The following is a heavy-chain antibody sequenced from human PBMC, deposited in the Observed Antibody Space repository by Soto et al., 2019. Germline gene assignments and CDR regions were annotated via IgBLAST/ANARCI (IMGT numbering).Heavy chain of an antibody. CDR3: ARGGGGAYGSGFV. CDR2: INSDGSST. Sequence: EVQLVESGGGLVQPGGSLRLSCAASGFTFSSYWMHWVRQVPGKGLVWVSRINSDGSSTNYADSVKGRFTISRDNAKPTLYLHMNSLRAEDTAVYYCARGGGGAYGSGFVWVQGTTVTVCS. V-gene: IGHV3-74*01. J-gene: IGHJ6*02. D-gene: IGHD3-10*01. CDR1: GFTFSSYW.